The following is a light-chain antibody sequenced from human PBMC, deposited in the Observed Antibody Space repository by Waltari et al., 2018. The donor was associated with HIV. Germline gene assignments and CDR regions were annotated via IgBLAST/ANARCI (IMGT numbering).Light chain of an antibody. J-gene: IGLJ2*01. CDR1: NRDIGTYNY. CDR2: EVA. CDR3: SSYTPTSFVV. V-gene: IGLV2-14*01. Sequence: QSALTQPASVSGSPGQSTTLSCFGTNRDIGTYNYVSWYQQHPGKVPKLLIYEVANRPSGISHRFSGSKSGNTAYLTLSGLQAEDEADYYCSSYTPTSFVVFGGGTKLTVL.